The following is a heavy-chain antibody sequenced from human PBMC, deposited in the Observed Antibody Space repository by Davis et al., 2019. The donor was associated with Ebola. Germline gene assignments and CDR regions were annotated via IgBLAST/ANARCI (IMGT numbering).Heavy chain of an antibody. CDR2: IRSKANSYAT. J-gene: IGHJ6*02. Sequence: PGGSLRLSCAASGFTVSSNYMSWVRQAPGKGLEWVGRIRSKANSYATAYAASVKGRFTISRDDSKNTLYLQMNSLKTEDTAVYYCTTDKDDVADYYHYYGMDVWC. CDR1: GFTVSSNY. V-gene: IGHV3-73*01. D-gene: IGHD1-1*01. CDR3: TTDKDDVADYYHYYGMDV.